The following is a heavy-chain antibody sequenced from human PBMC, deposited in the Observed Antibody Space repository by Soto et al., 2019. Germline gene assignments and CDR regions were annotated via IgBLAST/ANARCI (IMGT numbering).Heavy chain of an antibody. D-gene: IGHD4-17*01. CDR1: GGSISSYY. V-gene: IGHV4-59*01. CDR2: IYYSGST. CDR3: ARHDYGDYRDNWFDP. Sequence: PSETLSLTCTVSGGSISSYYWSWIRQPPGKGLEWIGYIYYSGSTNYNPSLKSRVTISVDTSKNQFSLKLSSVTAADTAVYYCARHDYGDYRDNWFDPWGQGTLVTVSS. J-gene: IGHJ5*02.